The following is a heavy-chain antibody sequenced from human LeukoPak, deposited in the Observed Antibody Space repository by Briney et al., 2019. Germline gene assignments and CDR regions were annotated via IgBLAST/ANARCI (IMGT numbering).Heavy chain of an antibody. J-gene: IGHJ4*02. Sequence: SETLSLTCTVSGGSISSGGYYWSWIRQHPGKGLEWIGYIYYSGSTYYNPSLKSRVTISVDTSKNQFSLKLSSVTAADTAVYYCARDPYGDYGFDYWGQGTLVTVSS. V-gene: IGHV4-31*03. CDR2: IYYSGST. CDR3: ARDPYGDYGFDY. CDR1: GGSISSGGYY. D-gene: IGHD4-17*01.